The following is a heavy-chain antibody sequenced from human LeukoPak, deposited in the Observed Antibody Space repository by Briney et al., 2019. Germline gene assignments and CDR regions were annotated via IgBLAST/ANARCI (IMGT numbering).Heavy chain of an antibody. Sequence: SETLSLTCPVSGGSISSYSWTWIRQPPGKGLEWIGYIHYSGSTNYNPSLKSRVTISVDTSKNQFSLKLSSVTAADTAIYYCARAVFSYCSGGSCPYFDYWGQGTLVTVSS. CDR2: IHYSGST. J-gene: IGHJ4*02. V-gene: IGHV4-59*01. CDR3: ARAVFSYCSGGSCPYFDY. D-gene: IGHD2-15*01. CDR1: GGSISSYS.